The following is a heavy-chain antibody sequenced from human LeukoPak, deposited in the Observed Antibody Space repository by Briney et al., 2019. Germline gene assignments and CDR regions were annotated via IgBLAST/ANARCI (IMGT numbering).Heavy chain of an antibody. V-gene: IGHV3-30*02. CDR1: GFAFSSYG. CDR3: AKDRVTMARGVIITFDY. D-gene: IGHD3-10*01. CDR2: IRYDGSNK. J-gene: IGHJ4*02. Sequence: PGGSLRLSCAASGFAFSSYGMHWVRQAPGKGLEWVAFIRYDGSNKYYADSVKGRFTISRDNSKNTLYLQMNSLRAEDTAVYYCAKDRVTMARGVIITFDYWGQGTLVTVSS.